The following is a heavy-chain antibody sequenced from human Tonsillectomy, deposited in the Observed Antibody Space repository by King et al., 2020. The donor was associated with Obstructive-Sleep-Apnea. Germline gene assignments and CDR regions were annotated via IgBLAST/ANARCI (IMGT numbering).Heavy chain of an antibody. J-gene: IGHJ4*02. CDR3: ASVTPPPGGYYY. CDR1: GGSFSGYY. Sequence: HVQLQQWGAGLLKPSETLSLTCAVYGGSFSGYYWSWIRQPPGKGLEWIGEINHSGSTNYNPSLKSRVTISVDTSKNQFSLKLSSVTAADTAVYYCASVTPPPGGYYYWGQGTLVTVSS. CDR2: INHSGST. D-gene: IGHD3-22*01. V-gene: IGHV4-34*01.